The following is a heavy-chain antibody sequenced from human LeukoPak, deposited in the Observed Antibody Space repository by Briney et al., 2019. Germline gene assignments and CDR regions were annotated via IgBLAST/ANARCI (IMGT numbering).Heavy chain of an antibody. D-gene: IGHD3-22*01. CDR2: ISAYNGNT. CDR3: ARDRSLTYYYDSSGYYPGYFDY. J-gene: IGHJ4*02. Sequence: ASVKVSCKASGGTFSSYAISWVRQAPGQGLEWMGWISAYNGNTNYAQKLQGRATMTTDTSTSTAYMELRSLRSDDTAVYYCARDRSLTYYYDSSGYYPGYFDYWGQGTLVTVSS. V-gene: IGHV1-18*01. CDR1: GGTFSSYA.